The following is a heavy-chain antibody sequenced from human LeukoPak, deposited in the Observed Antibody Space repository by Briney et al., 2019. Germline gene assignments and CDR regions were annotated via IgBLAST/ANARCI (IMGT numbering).Heavy chain of an antibody. D-gene: IGHD6-13*01. CDR1: GIILSSYW. Sequence: PGGSLRLSCAASGIILSSYWMSWVRQAPGKGLEWVANIKQDGSEKWYVDSVKGRFTISRDNAKNSLFLQLNSLRAEDTAMYYCARGAAAGIFDFWGQGTLVTVSS. CDR2: IKQDGSEK. J-gene: IGHJ4*02. V-gene: IGHV3-7*01. CDR3: ARGAAAGIFDF.